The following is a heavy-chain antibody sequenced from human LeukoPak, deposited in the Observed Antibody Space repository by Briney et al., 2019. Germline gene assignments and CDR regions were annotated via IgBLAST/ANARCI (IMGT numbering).Heavy chain of an antibody. CDR2: INRNTGGV. J-gene: IGHJ6*03. Sequence: ASVKVSCTPSGYTFTDYYIYWVRQAPGQGLEWMGWINRNTGGVNYAQNFQGRVTMTRDTSINTAYMELSRLRSGETAPYYGPIYRDLVIPDATSFYYYSYMDVWGKGPTVTVSS. CDR3: PIYRDLVIPDATSFYYYSYMDV. V-gene: IGHV1-2*02. CDR1: GYTFTDYY. D-gene: IGHD2-2*01.